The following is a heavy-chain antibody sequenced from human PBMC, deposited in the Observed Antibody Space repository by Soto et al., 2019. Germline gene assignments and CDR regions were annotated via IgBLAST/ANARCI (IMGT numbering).Heavy chain of an antibody. CDR1: GDSISTRSNY. CDR2: IYYTGGT. J-gene: IGHJ1*01. CDR3: AREGPPIRAHNHPEYFQH. Sequence: QLQLQESGPGLVKPSETLSLTCTVSGDSISTRSNYWAWIRQPPGKGLEWIWSIYYTGGTYYNPSLKSRVTLFLDTSKTQFALNLSSVTAADTAVYYCAREGPPIRAHNHPEYFQHWGQGTPVTVSS. V-gene: IGHV4-39*02.